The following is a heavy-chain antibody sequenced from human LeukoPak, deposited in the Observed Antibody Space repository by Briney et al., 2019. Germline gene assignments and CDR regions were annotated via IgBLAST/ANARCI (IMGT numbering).Heavy chain of an antibody. V-gene: IGHV5-51*01. D-gene: IGHD2-2*01. CDR1: GYSFTSYW. Sequence: GESLKISCKGSGYSFTSYWIGWVRQMPGKGLEWMGIIYPDDSDTRYSPSFQGQVTISVDTSISTAYLQWSSLKASDTAMYYCARPPFCYCSSTRCPDDAFDIWGQGTMVTVSS. J-gene: IGHJ3*02. CDR3: ARPPFCYCSSTRCPDDAFDI. CDR2: IYPDDSDT.